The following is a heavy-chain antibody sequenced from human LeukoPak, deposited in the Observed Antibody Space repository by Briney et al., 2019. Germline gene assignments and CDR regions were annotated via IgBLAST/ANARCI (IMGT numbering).Heavy chain of an antibody. CDR1: GFTVSSNY. Sequence: GGSLRLSCAASGFTVSSNYMSWVRQAPGKGLEGVSVIYSGGSTYYADSVKGRFTISRDNSKNTLYLQMNSLRVEDTAVYHCARTPSSGWYYFDYWGQGTLVTVSS. CDR2: IYSGGST. V-gene: IGHV3-53*01. D-gene: IGHD6-19*01. J-gene: IGHJ4*02. CDR3: ARTPSSGWYYFDY.